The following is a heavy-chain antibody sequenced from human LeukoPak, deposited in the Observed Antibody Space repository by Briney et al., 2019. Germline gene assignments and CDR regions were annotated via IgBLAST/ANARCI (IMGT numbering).Heavy chain of an antibody. D-gene: IGHD2-8*01. CDR1: GGSSSSFV. CDR3: ATSFGV. V-gene: IGHV1-69*13. CDR2: IIPMFDAP. Sequence: ASVKVSCKASGGSSSSFVLSWVRQAPGQGLEWMGVIIPMFDAPKYAQKFQGRVTINADDSTSTAYMELNSLKSEDTAVYFCATSFGVWGQGSLVTVSS. J-gene: IGHJ4*02.